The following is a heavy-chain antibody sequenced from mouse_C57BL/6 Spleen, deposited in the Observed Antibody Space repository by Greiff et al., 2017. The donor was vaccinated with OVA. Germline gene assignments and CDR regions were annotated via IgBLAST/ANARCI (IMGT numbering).Heavy chain of an antibody. D-gene: IGHD1-1*01. V-gene: IGHV1-85*01. J-gene: IGHJ3*01. Sequence: QVQLQQSGPELVKPGASVKLSCKASGYTFTSYDINWVKQRPGQGLEWIGWIYPSDGSTKYNEKFKGKATLTVDTSSRTPFMELHSLTSEDSAVYFCARDWAFITTVSRFAYGGQGTLVTVSA. CDR3: ARDWAFITTVSRFAY. CDR1: GYTFTSYD. CDR2: IYPSDGST.